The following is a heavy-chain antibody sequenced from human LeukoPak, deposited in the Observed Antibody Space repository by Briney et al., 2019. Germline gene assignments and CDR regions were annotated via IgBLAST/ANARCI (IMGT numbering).Heavy chain of an antibody. D-gene: IGHD6-6*01. CDR1: GGSISSGSYY. CDR3: ARGRYSSSD. V-gene: IGHV4-39*07. Sequence: SETLSLTCTVSGGSISSGSYYWGWIRQPPGRGLEWIGSIYYSGSTYYNPSLKSRVTISVDTSKNQFSLKLSSVTAADTAVYYCARGRYSSSDWGQETLVTVSS. J-gene: IGHJ4*02. CDR2: IYYSGST.